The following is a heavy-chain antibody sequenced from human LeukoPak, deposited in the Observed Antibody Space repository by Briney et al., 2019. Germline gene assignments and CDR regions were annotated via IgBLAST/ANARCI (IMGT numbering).Heavy chain of an antibody. CDR3: ARDYSSGWYGNQDYFDY. V-gene: IGHV3-7*01. CDR2: IKQDGTEK. J-gene: IGHJ4*02. CDR1: GFIFSGFW. D-gene: IGHD6-19*01. Sequence: GALSLSCAASGFIFSGFWMSWVRQSPGKGLEWVANIKQDGTEKYYVDSVKGRFTISRDNAKNSLYLQMNSLRAEDTAVYYCARDYSSGWYGNQDYFDYWGQGTLVTVSS.